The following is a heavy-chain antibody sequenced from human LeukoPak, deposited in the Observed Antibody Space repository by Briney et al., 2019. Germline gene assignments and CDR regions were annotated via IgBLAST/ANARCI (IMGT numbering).Heavy chain of an antibody. J-gene: IGHJ4*02. CDR3: ARGAAAAGTALFDY. Sequence: PGGSLRLSCAASGFTFSSCWMSWVRQAPGKGLEWVANIKEDGSEMYYVDSVKGRFTISRDNAKNSLYPQMNSLRAEDTAVYYCARGAAAAGTALFDYWGQGTLVTVSS. V-gene: IGHV3-7*04. D-gene: IGHD6-13*01. CDR1: GFTFSSCW. CDR2: IKEDGSEM.